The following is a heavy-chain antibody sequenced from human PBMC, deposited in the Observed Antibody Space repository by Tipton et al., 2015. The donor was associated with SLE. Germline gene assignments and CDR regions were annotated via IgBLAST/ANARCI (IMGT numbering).Heavy chain of an antibody. J-gene: IGHJ5*02. CDR2: ISGSGGST. Sequence: SLRLSCAASGFTFSSYAMSWVRQAPGKRLEWVSAISGSGGSTYYADSVKGRFTISRDNSKNTLYLQMNSLRAEDTAVYYCAKSLRITMVRGVGNWFDPWGQGTLVTVSS. CDR3: AKSLRITMVRGVGNWFDP. V-gene: IGHV3-23*01. CDR1: GFTFSSYA. D-gene: IGHD3-10*01.